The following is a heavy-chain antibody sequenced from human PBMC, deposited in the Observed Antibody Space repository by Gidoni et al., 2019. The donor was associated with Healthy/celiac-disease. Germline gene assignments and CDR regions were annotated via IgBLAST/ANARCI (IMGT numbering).Heavy chain of an antibody. CDR2: ISGSGGST. CDR3: AKYFAYSSGWPYWYFDL. J-gene: IGHJ2*01. CDR1: GFTFRRYA. V-gene: IGHV3-23*01. D-gene: IGHD6-19*01. Sequence: EVQLLESGGGLVQPGGSLSLSCAASGFTFRRYAMCWVRQAPGKGLEWVSAISGSGGSTYYADSVKCRFTISRDTSKNTLYLQMNSLSAEDTAVSYCAKYFAYSSGWPYWYFDLWGRGTLVTVSS.